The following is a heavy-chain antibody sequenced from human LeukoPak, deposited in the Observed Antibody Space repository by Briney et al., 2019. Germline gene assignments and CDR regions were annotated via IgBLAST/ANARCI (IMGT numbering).Heavy chain of an antibody. Sequence: SETLSLTCTVSGGSIGTYYWSWIRQSPGKGLEWIGYIYVTGTRYNPYLQSRVTISVDRSRNQFFLKMSSVTAANTAVYYCARHIGGGIEDMDVWGKGTKVIVSS. D-gene: IGHD3-16*02. CDR3: ARHIGGGIEDMDV. V-gene: IGHV4-59*08. CDR2: IYVTGT. CDR1: GGSIGTYY. J-gene: IGHJ6*03.